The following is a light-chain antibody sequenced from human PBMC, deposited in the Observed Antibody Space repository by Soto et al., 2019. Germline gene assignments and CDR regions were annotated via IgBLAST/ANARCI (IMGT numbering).Light chain of an antibody. CDR1: QSVSSY. J-gene: IGKJ4*01. CDR3: QKRSNWPPLT. CDR2: DAS. V-gene: IGKV3-11*01. Sequence: EIVLTQSPATLSLSPGERATLSCRASQSVSSYLAWYQQKPGQAPRLLIYDASNRATGIPDRFSGSGSGTDFTLTISRLEPEDFALYYCQKRSNWPPLTFGGGTKVDNK.